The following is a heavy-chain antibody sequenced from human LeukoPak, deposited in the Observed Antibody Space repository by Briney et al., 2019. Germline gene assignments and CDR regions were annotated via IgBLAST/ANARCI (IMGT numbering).Heavy chain of an antibody. Sequence: SETLSLTCTVSGGSISTTNYYRGWIRQPPGRDLEWIGSIYSSGNTYYNPSLESRVTISVDTSKNQLSLKLTSATAADTSVYYCARHSGLRSPFDPWGQGTLVTVSS. CDR2: IYSSGNT. D-gene: IGHD3-3*01. J-gene: IGHJ5*02. CDR1: GGSISTTNYY. V-gene: IGHV4-39*01. CDR3: ARHSGLRSPFDP.